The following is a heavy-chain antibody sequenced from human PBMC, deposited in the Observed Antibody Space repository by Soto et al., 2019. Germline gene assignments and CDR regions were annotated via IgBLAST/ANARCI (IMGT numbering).Heavy chain of an antibody. CDR1: GYTFTSYA. D-gene: IGHD2-15*01. Sequence: ASVKVSCKASGYTFTSYAMHWVRQAPGQRLEWMGWINAGNGNTKYSQKFQGRVTITRDTSASTAYMELSSLRSEDTAVYYCARRGMNCSGGSCYSRFSYYYYMDVWGKGTTVTVSS. J-gene: IGHJ6*03. V-gene: IGHV1-3*01. CDR3: ARRGMNCSGGSCYSRFSYYYYMDV. CDR2: INAGNGNT.